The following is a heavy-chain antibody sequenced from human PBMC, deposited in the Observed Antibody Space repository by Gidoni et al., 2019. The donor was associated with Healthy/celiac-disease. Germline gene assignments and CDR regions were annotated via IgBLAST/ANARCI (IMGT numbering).Heavy chain of an antibody. CDR3: ARMTVTTDIDY. V-gene: IGHV4-39*01. Sequence: QLQLQESGPGLVKPSETLSLTCTVPGRSISSSSYYWGWIRQPPGKGLEWLGSIYYSGSTYYNPSLKSRVTISVDTSKNQFSLKLSSVTAADTAVYYGARMTVTTDIDYWGQGTLVTVSS. CDR2: IYYSGST. CDR1: GRSISSSSYY. J-gene: IGHJ4*02. D-gene: IGHD4-17*01.